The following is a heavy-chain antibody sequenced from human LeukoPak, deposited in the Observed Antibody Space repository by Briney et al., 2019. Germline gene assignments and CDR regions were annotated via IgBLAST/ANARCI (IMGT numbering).Heavy chain of an antibody. CDR1: GYTFTGYY. J-gene: IGHJ4*02. V-gene: IGHV1-2*02. CDR3: ARGVVPAAMSDY. Sequence: ASVKVSCKASGYTFTGYYMHWVRQAPGQGLEWMGWINPNSGGKNYAQKFQGRVTMTRDTSISTAYMELSRLRSDDTAVYYCARGVVPAAMSDYWGQGTLVTVSS. CDR2: INPNSGGK. D-gene: IGHD2-2*01.